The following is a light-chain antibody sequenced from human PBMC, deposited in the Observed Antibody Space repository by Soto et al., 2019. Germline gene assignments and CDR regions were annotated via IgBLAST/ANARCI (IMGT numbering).Light chain of an antibody. J-gene: IGKJ3*01. CDR2: GAS. V-gene: IGKV3-20*01. CDR1: QSVSSNY. Sequence: EIVLTQSPGTLSLSPGERATLSCRASQSVSSNYLAWYQQKPGQAPRLLIYGASSRATGIPDRFSGSGSGTDFTLTISRLEPEDFAVYYCQQYDSSFTFCPGTKVDIK. CDR3: QQYDSSFT.